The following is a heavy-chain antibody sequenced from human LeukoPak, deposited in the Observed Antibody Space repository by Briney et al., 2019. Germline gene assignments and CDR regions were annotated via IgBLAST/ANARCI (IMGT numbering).Heavy chain of an antibody. Sequence: GASVKVSCKASGYTFTGYYMHWVRQAPGQGLEGMGWINPNSGGTNYAQKFQGRVTMTRDTSISTAYMELSRLRSDDTAVYYCARGSSAAPTPLGYYYYMDVWGKGTTVTVSS. CDR1: GYTFTGYY. D-gene: IGHD6-25*01. CDR3: ARGSSAAPTPLGYYYYMDV. CDR2: INPNSGGT. J-gene: IGHJ6*03. V-gene: IGHV1-2*02.